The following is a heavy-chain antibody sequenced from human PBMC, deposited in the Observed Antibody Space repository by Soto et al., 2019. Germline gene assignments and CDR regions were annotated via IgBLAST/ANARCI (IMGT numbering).Heavy chain of an antibody. D-gene: IGHD2-15*01. CDR1: GYTFTSYD. J-gene: IGHJ3*02. Sequence: ASVKVSCKASGYTFTSYDINWVRQATEQGLEWMGWMNPNSGNTGYAQKFQGRVTMTRNTSISTAYMELSSLRSEDTAVYYCARIHCSGGSCYPDSFDIWGQGTMVTVSS. CDR3: ARIHCSGGSCYPDSFDI. CDR2: MNPNSGNT. V-gene: IGHV1-8*01.